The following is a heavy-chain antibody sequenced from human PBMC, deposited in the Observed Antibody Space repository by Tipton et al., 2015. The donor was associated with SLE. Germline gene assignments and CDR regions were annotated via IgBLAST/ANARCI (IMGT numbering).Heavy chain of an antibody. CDR2: IYYTGTT. Sequence: TLSFTCAVYGGSFSGYYWSWIRQSPGRGLEWIGFIYYTGTTNYNPSLKSRITISIDTSKNEFSLKVSSVTAADTAVYYCARERGGGHYDSSGYSDYYFDLWGRGTLVTVSS. D-gene: IGHD3-22*01. CDR1: GGSFSGYY. V-gene: IGHV4-59*01. CDR3: ARERGGGHYDSSGYSDYYFDL. J-gene: IGHJ2*01.